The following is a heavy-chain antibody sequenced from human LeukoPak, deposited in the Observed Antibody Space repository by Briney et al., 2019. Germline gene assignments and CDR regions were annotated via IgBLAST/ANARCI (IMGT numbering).Heavy chain of an antibody. CDR3: AKSLNFHSSIPVGAFDF. D-gene: IGHD2/OR15-2a*01. CDR1: GFTFSSYA. Sequence: GGSLRLSCAVSGFTFSSYAMHWVRQAPGKGLEGVAVISWDTTNRYYTDSVKGRFTISRDNSKKTLYLQMNNVKTEDTAVYYCAKSLNFHSSIPVGAFDFWGQGTAVTVS. V-gene: IGHV3-30*18. J-gene: IGHJ3*01. CDR2: ISWDTTNR.